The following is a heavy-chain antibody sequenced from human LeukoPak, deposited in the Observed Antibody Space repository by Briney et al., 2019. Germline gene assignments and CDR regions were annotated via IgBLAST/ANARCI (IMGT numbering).Heavy chain of an antibody. V-gene: IGHV3-23*01. CDR2: ISGSGGST. D-gene: IGHD4-23*01. Sequence: TGGSLRLSCAASGFTFSSYAMSWVRQAPGKGLEWVSGISGSGGSTYYADSVKGRFTISRDNSKNTLYLQMNSLRAEDTAVYYCARDALTSVVTPNNDAFDIWGQGTMVTVSS. CDR3: ARDALTSVVTPNNDAFDI. J-gene: IGHJ3*02. CDR1: GFTFSSYA.